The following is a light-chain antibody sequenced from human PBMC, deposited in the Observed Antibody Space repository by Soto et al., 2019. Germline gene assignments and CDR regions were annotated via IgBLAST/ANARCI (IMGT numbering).Light chain of an antibody. CDR3: QQYYSTPYT. J-gene: IGKJ2*01. CDR2: WAS. V-gene: IGKV4-1*01. Sequence: DIVMTQSPDSLAVSLGERATINCKSSQSVLYSADNKNYLAWYQQKPGRPPKVLIYWASTREFGVPDRFSGSGSGTDFTLTISSLQAEDVAVYYCQQYYSTPYTFGQGTKVDIK. CDR1: QSVLYSADNKNY.